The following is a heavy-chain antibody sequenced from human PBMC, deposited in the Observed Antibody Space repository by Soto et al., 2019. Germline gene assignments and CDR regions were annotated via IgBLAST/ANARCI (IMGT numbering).Heavy chain of an antibody. CDR3: ARQGRSHIVATTFDY. CDR1: DGSISSDY. J-gene: IGHJ4*02. D-gene: IGHD5-12*01. Sequence: SETLSLTCTVSDGSISSDYWSWIRQPPGEGLEWIGYIYYSGSTNYNPSLKSRVTISVDTSKNQLSLKLSSVTAADTAVYYCARQGRSHIVATTFDYWGQGTLVTVSS. CDR2: IYYSGST. V-gene: IGHV4-59*08.